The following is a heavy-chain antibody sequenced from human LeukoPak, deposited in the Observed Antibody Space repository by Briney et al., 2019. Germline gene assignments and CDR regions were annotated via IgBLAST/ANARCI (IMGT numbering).Heavy chain of an antibody. CDR1: GFTFSSYA. CDR3: ASEDDYGDYDAFDI. V-gene: IGHV3-21*01. Sequence: GGSLRLSCAASGFTFSSYAMHWVRQAPGKGLEWVSSISSSSSYIYYADSVKGRFTISRDNAKNSLYLQMNSLRAEDTAVYYCASEDDYGDYDAFDIWGQGTMVTVSS. J-gene: IGHJ3*02. D-gene: IGHD4-17*01. CDR2: ISSSSSYI.